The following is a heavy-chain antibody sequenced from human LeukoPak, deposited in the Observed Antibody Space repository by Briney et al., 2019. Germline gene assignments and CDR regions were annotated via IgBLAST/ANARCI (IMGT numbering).Heavy chain of an antibody. J-gene: IGHJ4*02. V-gene: IGHV4-30-2*01. Sequence: SETLPLTCAVSGGSISSGGYSWSWIRQPPGKGLEWIGYIYHSGSTYYNPSLKSRVTISVDRSKNQFSLKLSSVTAADTAVYYCARNQGVYGDYLDYWGQGTLVTVSS. D-gene: IGHD4-17*01. CDR1: GGSISSGGYS. CDR3: ARNQGVYGDYLDY. CDR2: IYHSGST.